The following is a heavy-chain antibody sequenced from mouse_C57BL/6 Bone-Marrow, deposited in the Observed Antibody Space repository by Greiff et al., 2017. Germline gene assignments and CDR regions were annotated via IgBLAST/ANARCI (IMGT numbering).Heavy chain of an antibody. D-gene: IGHD2-5*01. CDR3: ARDYYSNNYYAMDY. Sequence: QVQLQQPGAELVMPGASVKLSCKASGYTFTSYWMHWVKQRPGQGLEWIGEIDPSDSYTNYTQKFKGKSTVTVDKSSSTAYMQLSSLTSEDSAVYYCARDYYSNNYYAMDYWGQGTSVTVSS. CDR1: GYTFTSYW. CDR2: IDPSDSYT. J-gene: IGHJ4*01. V-gene: IGHV1-69*01.